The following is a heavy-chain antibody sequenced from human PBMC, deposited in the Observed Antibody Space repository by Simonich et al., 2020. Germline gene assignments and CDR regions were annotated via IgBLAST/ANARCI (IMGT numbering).Heavy chain of an antibody. Sequence: QVQLVQSGSEVKKPGASVKVSCKASGYTFTSYDINWMRQATVQGLEWMGWMNPNSGNTGDAQKFQGRVTITRNNSIRKAYMELSSLRSEDTAVYYCARGRGGMSRGYVDYWGQGTLVTVSS. D-gene: IGHD2-15*01. CDR1: GYTFTSYD. CDR2: MNPNSGNT. V-gene: IGHV1-8*03. CDR3: ARGRGGMSRGYVDY. J-gene: IGHJ4*02.